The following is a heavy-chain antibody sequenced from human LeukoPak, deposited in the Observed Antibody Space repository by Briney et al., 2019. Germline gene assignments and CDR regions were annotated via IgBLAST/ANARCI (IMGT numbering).Heavy chain of an antibody. D-gene: IGHD6-13*01. Sequence: SETLSLTCTVSGGSISSGGYYWSWIRQPPGKGLEWIGYIYHSGSTYYNPSLKSRVTISVDTSKNQFSLKLSSVTAADTAVYYCAREPSGYSSSWSGNYWGQGTLVTVSS. CDR2: IYHSGST. CDR1: GGSISSGGYY. CDR3: AREPSGYSSSWSGNY. V-gene: IGHV4-30-2*05. J-gene: IGHJ4*02.